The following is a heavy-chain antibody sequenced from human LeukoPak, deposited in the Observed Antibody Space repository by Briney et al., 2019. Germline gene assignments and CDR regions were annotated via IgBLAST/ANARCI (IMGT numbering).Heavy chain of an antibody. CDR2: ISAYNSNT. V-gene: IGHV1-18*01. J-gene: IGHJ5*02. Sequence: SVTVSCKASRYTFPSYFIIWLRQAPAQELDWMGWISAYNSNTNYAQKLQGRVTMTTDTSTSTAYMELGSLRSDDTAVYYCARDNDYSPNWFDPWGQGTLVTVSS. CDR1: RYTFPSYF. D-gene: IGHD5-12*01. CDR3: ARDNDYSPNWFDP.